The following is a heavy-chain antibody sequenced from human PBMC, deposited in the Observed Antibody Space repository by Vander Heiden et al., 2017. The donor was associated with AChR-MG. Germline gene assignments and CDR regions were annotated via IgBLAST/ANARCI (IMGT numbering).Heavy chain of an antibody. CDR1: GFTFSSYG. J-gene: IGHJ4*02. CDR2: IWYDGSNK. D-gene: IGHD6-13*01. CDR3: ARDAGALSRIAAPDPFGY. Sequence: QVQLVESGGGVVQPGRSLRLSCAASGFTFSSYGMHWVRQAPGKGLEWVAVIWYDGSNKYYADSVKGRFTISRDNSKNTLYLQMNSLRAEDTAVYYCARDAGALSRIAAPDPFGYWGQGTLVTVSS. V-gene: IGHV3-33*01.